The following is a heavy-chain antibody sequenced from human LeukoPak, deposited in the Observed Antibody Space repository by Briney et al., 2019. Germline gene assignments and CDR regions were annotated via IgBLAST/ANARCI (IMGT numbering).Heavy chain of an antibody. V-gene: IGHV3-23*01. Sequence: GGSLRLSCAASGFTFSDYAMNWVRQAPGKGLEWVSAISGSAGASYYADSVKGRFTISRDDSKNTLYLQMNSLRAEDTAVYYCAKAFVVRVSAAAAPDYWGQGTLVTVSS. J-gene: IGHJ4*02. CDR2: ISGSAGAS. D-gene: IGHD6-13*01. CDR1: GFTFSDYA. CDR3: AKAFVVRVSAAAAPDY.